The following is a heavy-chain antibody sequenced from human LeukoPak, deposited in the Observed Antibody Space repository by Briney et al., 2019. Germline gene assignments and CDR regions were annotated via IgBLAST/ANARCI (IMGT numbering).Heavy chain of an antibody. J-gene: IGHJ6*03. CDR2: ISYSGTT. D-gene: IGHD6-6*01. Sequence: SETLSLTCTVSGGSTSSRPYYWGWVRQPPGKGLEWIGTISYSGTTYYSPSLKSRVTISLDTSKNQFSLKLSSVTAADTAIYYCARDFSSSSTVYYYYYMDVWGKGTTVTVSS. CDR1: GGSTSSRPYY. V-gene: IGHV4-39*07. CDR3: ARDFSSSSTVYYYYYMDV.